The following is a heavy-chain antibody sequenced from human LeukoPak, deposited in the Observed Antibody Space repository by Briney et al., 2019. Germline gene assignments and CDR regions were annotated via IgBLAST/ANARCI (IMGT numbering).Heavy chain of an antibody. J-gene: IGHJ4*02. CDR1: GYTFTSYG. CDR3: VRDWDSRNDYFDP. V-gene: IGHV1-18*01. D-gene: IGHD1-1*01. Sequence: ASVKVSCKASGYTFTSYGISWVRQAPGQGLEWMGWTSAHNDDTNYAETLQGRLTMTTDISTSTAYMELTSLRSDDTAVYYCVRDWDSRNDYFDPWGQGTLVIVSS. CDR2: TSAHNDDT.